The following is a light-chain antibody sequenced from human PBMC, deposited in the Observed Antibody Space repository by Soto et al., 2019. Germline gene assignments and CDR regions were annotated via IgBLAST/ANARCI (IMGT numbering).Light chain of an antibody. Sequence: QMTQSPSTLPASVGDRVTLTCPASQSISSWLAWYQQKPGKAPKLLIYDASSLESGVPSRFSGSGSGTEFTLTIISLQPDDCVRYCSKHSKSYMSRFGHGT. CDR1: QSISSW. CDR3: KHSKSYMSR. V-gene: IGKV1-5*01. J-gene: IGKJ1*01. CDR2: DAS.